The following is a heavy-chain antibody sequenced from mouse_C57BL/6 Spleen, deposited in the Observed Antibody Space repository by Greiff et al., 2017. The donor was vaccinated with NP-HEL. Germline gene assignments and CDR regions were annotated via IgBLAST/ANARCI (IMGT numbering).Heavy chain of an antibody. J-gene: IGHJ2*01. CDR2: IYPGDGDT. Sequence: VQGVESGPELVKPGASVKISCKASGYAFSSSWMNWVKQRPGKGLEWIGRIYPGDGDTNYNGKFKGKATLTADKSSSTAYMQLSSLTSEDSAVYFCARSGGYGYWGKGTTLTVSS. CDR3: ARSGGYGY. CDR1: GYAFSSSW. V-gene: IGHV1-82*01. D-gene: IGHD3-1*01.